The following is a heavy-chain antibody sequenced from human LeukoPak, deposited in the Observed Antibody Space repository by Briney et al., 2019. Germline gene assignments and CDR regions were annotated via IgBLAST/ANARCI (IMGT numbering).Heavy chain of an antibody. CDR3: ARDFGLYYYDSSGYTFDY. Sequence: QPGGSLRLSCAASGFTFSSYAMHWVRQAPGKGLEWVAVISYDGSNKYYAESVKGRFTISRDNSKNTLDLQMNSLRAEDTAVYYCARDFGLYYYDSSGYTFDYWGQGTLVTVSS. CDR1: GFTFSSYA. CDR2: ISYDGSNK. V-gene: IGHV3-30-3*01. D-gene: IGHD3-22*01. J-gene: IGHJ4*02.